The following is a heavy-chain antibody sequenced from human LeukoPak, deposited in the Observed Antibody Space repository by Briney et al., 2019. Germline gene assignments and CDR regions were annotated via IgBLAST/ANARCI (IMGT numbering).Heavy chain of an antibody. J-gene: IGHJ6*02. Sequence: ASVKVSCKASGYTFTGYYMHWVRQAPGQGLEWMGRINPNSGGTNYAQKFQGRVTMARDTSISTAYMELSRLRSDDTAVYYCARGGYDFVYYYYGMDVWGQGTTVTVSS. V-gene: IGHV1-2*06. CDR3: ARGGYDFVYYYYGMDV. D-gene: IGHD3-3*01. CDR1: GYTFTGYY. CDR2: INPNSGGT.